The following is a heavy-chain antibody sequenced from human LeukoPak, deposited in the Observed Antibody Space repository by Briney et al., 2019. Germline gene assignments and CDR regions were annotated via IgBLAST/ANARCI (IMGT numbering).Heavy chain of an antibody. J-gene: IGHJ4*02. CDR3: ATLSRFGTDFDY. CDR2: IWYGGSNK. Sequence: GGSLRLSCAASGFTFSSYGMHWVRQAPGKGLEWVAVIWYGGSNKYYADSVKGRFTISRDNSKNPLYLQMNSLRAEDTAVYYCATLSRFGTDFDYWGQGTLVTVSS. CDR1: GFTFSSYG. V-gene: IGHV3-30*02. D-gene: IGHD3-10*01.